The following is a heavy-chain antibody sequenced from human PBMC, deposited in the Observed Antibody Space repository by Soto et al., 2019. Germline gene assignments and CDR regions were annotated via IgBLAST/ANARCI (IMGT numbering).Heavy chain of an antibody. J-gene: IGHJ3*02. CDR1: GFTFSSYE. CDR3: ARVRITSDAFDI. Sequence: GGSLRLSCAASGFTFSSYEMNWVRQAPGKGLEWVSYISSSGSTIYYADSVKGRFTISRDNAKNSLYLQMNSLRAEDTAVYYCARVRITSDAFDIWGQGTMVTVSS. V-gene: IGHV3-48*03. D-gene: IGHD3-10*01. CDR2: ISSSGSTI.